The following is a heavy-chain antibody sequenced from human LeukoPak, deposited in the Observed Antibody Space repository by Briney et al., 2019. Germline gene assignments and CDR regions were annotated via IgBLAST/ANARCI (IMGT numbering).Heavy chain of an antibody. CDR2: IIPIFGTT. Sequence: ASVKVSCKASGGTFNSYAISWVRQAPGQGLEWMGEIIPIFGTTNYAQKFQGRVTITADESTCTAYMELSSLRSEDTAVYYCAREVENWFDPWGQGILVTVSS. J-gene: IGHJ5*02. CDR3: AREVENWFDP. CDR1: GGTFNSYA. V-gene: IGHV1-69*13.